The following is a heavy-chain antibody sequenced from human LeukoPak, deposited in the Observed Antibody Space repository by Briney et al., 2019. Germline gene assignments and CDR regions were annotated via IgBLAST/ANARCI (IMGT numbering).Heavy chain of an antibody. CDR3: ARDYCSSTSCYGDYYYYYYMDV. J-gene: IGHJ6*03. CDR1: GGSINNYY. CDR2: IYTSGST. V-gene: IGHV4-4*08. D-gene: IGHD2-2*01. Sequence: PSETLSLTCTVSGGSINNYYWSWIRQPPGKGLEWIGYIYTSGSTNYNPSLKSRVTMSVDTSKNQFSLKLSSVTAADTAVYYCARDYCSSTSCYGDYYYYYYMDVWGKGTTVTVSS.